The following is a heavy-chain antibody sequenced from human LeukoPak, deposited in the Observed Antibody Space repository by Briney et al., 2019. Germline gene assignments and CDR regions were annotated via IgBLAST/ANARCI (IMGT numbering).Heavy chain of an antibody. V-gene: IGHV3-33*01. CDR3: ARGGSSNVRFFDF. CDR1: GFTFSNYA. Sequence: GGSLRLSCAASGFTFSNYAMHWVRQAPGKGLEWVAVIWSDGSVKYYVDSVKGRFTVSRDNSKNTLYLQVNSLRAEDTALYYCARGGSSNVRFFDFWGQGTLVTVSS. J-gene: IGHJ4*02. CDR2: IWSDGSVK. D-gene: IGHD1-26*01.